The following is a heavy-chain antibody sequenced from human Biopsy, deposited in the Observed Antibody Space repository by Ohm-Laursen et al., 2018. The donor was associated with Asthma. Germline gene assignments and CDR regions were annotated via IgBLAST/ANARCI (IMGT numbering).Heavy chain of an antibody. CDR3: ARTFHFWSPYHAEHYQL. J-gene: IGHJ1*01. CDR1: GFTFGDYC. V-gene: IGHV3-7*01. CDR2: IKHDESEK. Sequence: GSLRLSCAASGFTFGDYCMSWVRQVPGQGLEWVANIKHDESEKNHVDSLKGRFTISRDNAKNLLFLQMNGLRAEDTAVYYCARTFHFWSPYHAEHYQLWGQGTLVTVSS. D-gene: IGHD3-3*01.